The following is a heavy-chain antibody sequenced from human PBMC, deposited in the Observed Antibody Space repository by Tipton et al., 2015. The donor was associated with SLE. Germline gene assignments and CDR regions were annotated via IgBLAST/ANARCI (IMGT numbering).Heavy chain of an antibody. CDR2: TDQSGRS. CDR3: ARQHDASGYYYI. D-gene: IGHD3-22*01. CDR1: GGSISSDGSY. Sequence: TLSLTCVVSGGSISSDGSYWVWVRQPAGKGLQWIGHTDQSGRSYYNPSLKSRVTLSRDTSQNQFSLKLTSVTTSDTAVYYCARQHDASGYYYIWGQGTLVTVSS. J-gene: IGHJ4*02. V-gene: IGHV4-61*09.